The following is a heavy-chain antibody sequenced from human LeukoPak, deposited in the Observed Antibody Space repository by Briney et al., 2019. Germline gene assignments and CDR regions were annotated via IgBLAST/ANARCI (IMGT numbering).Heavy chain of an antibody. CDR3: ARDSGTTGEVKFDP. CDR2: ISGSGTI. V-gene: IGHV4-4*07. Sequence: SETLSLTCTVSGGSINSYWSWIRQPAGKGLEWIGRISGSGTITYNPALQSRLSISIDTSKNQFSLKLMSATAADTAVYYCARDSGTTGEVKFDPWGQGTLVTVSS. D-gene: IGHD3-10*01. CDR1: GGSINSY. J-gene: IGHJ5*02.